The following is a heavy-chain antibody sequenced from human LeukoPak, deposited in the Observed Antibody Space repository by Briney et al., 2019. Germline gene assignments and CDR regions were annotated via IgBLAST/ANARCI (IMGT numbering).Heavy chain of an antibody. V-gene: IGHV3-9*01. CDR2: ISWNSGSI. CDR3: AKGRTILTN. CDR1: GFSFDDSA. Sequence: PGGSLRLSCAASGFSFDDSAMQWVRQAPGKGLEWVSGISWNSGSIGYADSVKGRFTISRDNAKNSLYLEMNSLRAEDTALYYCAKGRTILTNWGQGTLVTVSS. J-gene: IGHJ4*02. D-gene: IGHD3-3*01.